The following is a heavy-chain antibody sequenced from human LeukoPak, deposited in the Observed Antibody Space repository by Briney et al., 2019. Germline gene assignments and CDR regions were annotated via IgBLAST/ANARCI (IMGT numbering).Heavy chain of an antibody. CDR1: GFTFSSYA. V-gene: IGHV3-30-3*01. CDR3: AKAKITLIVVANPNSGALDI. D-gene: IGHD3-22*01. Sequence: GGSLRLSCAASGFTFSSYAMHWVRQAPGKGLEWVAVISYDGSNKYYADSVKGRFTISRDNSNNTLYLQMNSLRAEDTALYYCAKAKITLIVVANPNSGALDIWGQGTMVTVSS. CDR2: ISYDGSNK. J-gene: IGHJ3*02.